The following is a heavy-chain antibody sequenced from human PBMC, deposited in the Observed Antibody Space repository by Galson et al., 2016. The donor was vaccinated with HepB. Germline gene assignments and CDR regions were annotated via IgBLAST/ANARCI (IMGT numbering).Heavy chain of an antibody. D-gene: IGHD4-17*01. V-gene: IGHV1-18*01. Sequence: SVKVSCKASGYNFKTYGISWVRQAPGQGLEWMGWISAFNGNTDYAQNFQDRVTMTTDTTTSTAYMELRSLRSDDTAVYYCARPTYGTIYYFDSWGQGTLVTVSS. J-gene: IGHJ4*02. CDR1: GYNFKTYG. CDR2: ISAFNGNT. CDR3: ARPTYGTIYYFDS.